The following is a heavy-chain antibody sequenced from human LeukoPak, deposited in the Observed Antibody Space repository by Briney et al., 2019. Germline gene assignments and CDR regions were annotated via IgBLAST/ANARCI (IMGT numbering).Heavy chain of an antibody. D-gene: IGHD3-10*01. V-gene: IGHV1-2*02. CDR3: ARDVGGSGSYYPLY. CDR2: INPNSGGT. CDR1: GYTFTGYY. Sequence: GASVKVSCKASGYTFTGYYMHWVRQAPGQGLEWMGWINPNSGGTNYAQKFQGRVTMTRDTSISTAYMELSRLRSDDTAVYYCARDVGGSGSYYPLYWGQGTLVTVSS. J-gene: IGHJ4*02.